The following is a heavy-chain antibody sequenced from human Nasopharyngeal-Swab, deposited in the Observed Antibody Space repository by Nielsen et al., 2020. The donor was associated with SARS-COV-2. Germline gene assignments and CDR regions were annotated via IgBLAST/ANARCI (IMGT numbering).Heavy chain of an antibody. CDR3: ARGQGVGGFKTRNYYGMDV. CDR1: GFTFTSSA. V-gene: IGHV1-58*01. J-gene: IGHJ6*02. D-gene: IGHD5-24*01. CDR2: IVVGSGNT. Sequence: SVKVSCKASGFTFTSSAVQWVRQARGQRLEWIGWIVVGSGNTNYAQKFQERVTITRDMSTSTAYMELSSLRSEDTAVYYCARGQGVGGFKTRNYYGMDVWGQGTTVTVSS.